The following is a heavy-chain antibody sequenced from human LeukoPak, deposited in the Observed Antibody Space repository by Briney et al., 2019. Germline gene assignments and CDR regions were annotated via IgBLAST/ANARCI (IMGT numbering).Heavy chain of an antibody. J-gene: IGHJ4*02. CDR1: GGSISSYY. CDR3: ARGRAVAGREYFDY. V-gene: IGHV4-59*01. D-gene: IGHD6-19*01. CDR2: IYYSGST. Sequence: SETLSLTCTVSGGSISSYYWSWIRQPPGKGLEWIGDIYYSGSTNYNPSLKSRVTISVDTSKNQFSLKLSSVTAADTAVYYCARGRAVAGREYFDYWGQGTLVTVSS.